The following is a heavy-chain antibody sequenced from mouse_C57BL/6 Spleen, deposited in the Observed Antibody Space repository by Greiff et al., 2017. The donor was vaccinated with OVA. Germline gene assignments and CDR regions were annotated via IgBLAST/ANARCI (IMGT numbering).Heavy chain of an antibody. J-gene: IGHJ2*01. V-gene: IGHV1-52*01. CDR1: GYTFTSYW. D-gene: IGHD1-1*01. Sequence: QVQLQQPGAELVRPGSSVKLSCKASGYTFTSYWMHWVKQRPIQGLEWIGNIDPSDSETHYNQKFKDKATLTVDKSSSTAYMQLSSLTSEDSAVYYCARGDYYGSSHYCDYWGQGTTLTVSS. CDR2: IDPSDSET. CDR3: ARGDYYGSSHYCDY.